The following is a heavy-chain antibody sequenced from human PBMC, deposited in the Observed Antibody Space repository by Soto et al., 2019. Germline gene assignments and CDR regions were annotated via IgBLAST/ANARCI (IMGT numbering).Heavy chain of an antibody. J-gene: IGHJ2*01. Sequence: GGSLRLSCAASGFTFSSYAMHWVRQAPGKGLEWVAVISYDGSNKYYADSVKGRFTISRDNSKNTLYLQMNSLRAEDTAVYYCARGGAAGDYDSSGYYPYWYFDLWGRGTLVTGAS. CDR3: ARGGAAGDYDSSGYYPYWYFDL. CDR2: ISYDGSNK. D-gene: IGHD3-22*01. CDR1: GFTFSSYA. V-gene: IGHV3-30-3*01.